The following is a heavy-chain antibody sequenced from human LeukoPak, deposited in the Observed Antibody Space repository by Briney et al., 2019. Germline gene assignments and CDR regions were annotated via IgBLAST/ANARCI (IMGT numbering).Heavy chain of an antibody. D-gene: IGHD3-22*01. J-gene: IGHJ4*02. CDR3: ARAYDSSGSALDY. CDR2: ISSSSSYI. CDR1: GFTFSSYS. V-gene: IGHV3-21*01. Sequence: GGSLRLSCVASGFTFSSYSMNWVRQAPGKGLEWVSSISSSSSYIYYADSVKGRFTISRDNAKNSLYLQMNSLRAEDTAVYYCARAYDSSGSALDYWGQGTLVTVSS.